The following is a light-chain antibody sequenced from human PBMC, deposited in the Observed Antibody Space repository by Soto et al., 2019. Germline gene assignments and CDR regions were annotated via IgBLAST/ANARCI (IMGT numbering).Light chain of an antibody. CDR3: QQRSNWRLLT. V-gene: IGKV3-11*01. Sequence: DIVLTQSPATLSLSPGERATLSCRASQSVSSYLAWYQQKPGQAPRLLIYDASNRATGIPARFSGSGSGTDFTLTISSREPEDFAVYYCQQRSNWRLLTFGGGTKVEIK. CDR2: DAS. CDR1: QSVSSY. J-gene: IGKJ4*01.